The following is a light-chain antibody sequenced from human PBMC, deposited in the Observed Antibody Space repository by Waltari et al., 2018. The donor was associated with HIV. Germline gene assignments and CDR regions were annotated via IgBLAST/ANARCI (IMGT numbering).Light chain of an antibody. J-gene: IGKJ5*01. CDR1: QSVNSRY. CDR3: QEYFTSPIA. V-gene: IGKV3-20*01. CDR2: AAS. Sequence: EIVLTQSPGTLSLSPGERATLSCRASQSVNSRYLGWYQQRPGQAPRLLIYAASTRATGIPDRFSGSGSGTDFTLTINSLEPEDFAVYYCQEYFTSPIAFGQGTRLDVK.